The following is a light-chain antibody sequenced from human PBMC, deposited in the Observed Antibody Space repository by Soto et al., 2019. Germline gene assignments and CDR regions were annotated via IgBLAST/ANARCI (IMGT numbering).Light chain of an antibody. CDR3: HQYGSSPLFT. Sequence: EIVLTQSPGTLSLSPGERATLSCRASQSVSSSYLAWYQQKPGQAPRLLIYGASSRATGIPDRFSGSGSGTDFTLTISRLEPEDFAVYYCHQYGSSPLFTFGPGTKVDI. J-gene: IGKJ3*01. CDR2: GAS. CDR1: QSVSSSY. V-gene: IGKV3-20*01.